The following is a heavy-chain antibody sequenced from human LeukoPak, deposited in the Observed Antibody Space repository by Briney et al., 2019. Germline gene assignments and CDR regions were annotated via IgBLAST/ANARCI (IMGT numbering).Heavy chain of an antibody. V-gene: IGHV5-10-1*01. CDR2: IDPSDSYI. Sequence: GESLRISCKGSGFSFTSYWISWVRQMPGKGLEWMARIDPSDSYINYNPSFQGHVTISADKSINTAYLQWSSLKASDTAIYYCASRYASTRYNYWGQGTLVSVSA. CDR1: GFSFTSYW. J-gene: IGHJ4*02. D-gene: IGHD6-13*01. CDR3: ASRYASTRYNY.